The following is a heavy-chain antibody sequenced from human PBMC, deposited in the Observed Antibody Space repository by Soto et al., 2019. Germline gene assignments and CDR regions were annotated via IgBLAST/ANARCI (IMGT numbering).Heavy chain of an antibody. CDR3: ARPSMIRGVIIS. J-gene: IGHJ4*02. CDR1: GYTFTSYA. CDR2: INAGNGNT. V-gene: IGHV1-3*01. D-gene: IGHD3-10*01. Sequence: ASVKVSCKASGYTFTSYAMHWVRQAPGQRLEWIGWINAGNGNTKYSQKFQGRVTITRDTSASTAYMELSSLRSEDTAVYYCARPSMIRGVIISWGQGTLVTVSS.